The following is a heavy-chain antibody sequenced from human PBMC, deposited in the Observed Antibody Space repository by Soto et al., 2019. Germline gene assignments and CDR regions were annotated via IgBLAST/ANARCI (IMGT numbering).Heavy chain of an antibody. CDR2: IYYSGST. J-gene: IGHJ4*02. CDR3: ARSGLPFLPFDY. Sequence: SETLSLTCTVSGGSISSGGYYWSWIRQHPGKGLEWIGYIYYSGSTYYNPSLKSRVTISVDTSKNQFSLKLSSVTAADTAVYYCARSGLPFLPFDYWGQGTLVTAPQ. V-gene: IGHV4-31*03. CDR1: GGSISSGGYY. D-gene: IGHD2-21*02.